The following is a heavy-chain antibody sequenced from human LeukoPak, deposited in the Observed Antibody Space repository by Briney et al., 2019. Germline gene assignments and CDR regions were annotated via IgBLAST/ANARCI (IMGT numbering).Heavy chain of an antibody. J-gene: IGHJ3*02. D-gene: IGHD2-15*01. Sequence: GGSLRLSCAASGFTFSSSWMSWVRQAPGKGLEWVANINQDRTEIYYADSVKGRFTISRDNAKSSLYLQMNSLRAEDTAVYFCARVDGGRRLGAFDIWGQGTMVTVSS. V-gene: IGHV3-7*01. CDR3: ARVDGGRRLGAFDI. CDR2: INQDRTEI. CDR1: GFTFSSSW.